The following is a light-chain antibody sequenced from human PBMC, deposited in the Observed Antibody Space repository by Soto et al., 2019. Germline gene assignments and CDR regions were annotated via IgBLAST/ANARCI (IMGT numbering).Light chain of an antibody. J-gene: IGLJ1*01. CDR1: SSDVGGYNY. Sequence: QSALTQPASVSGSPGQSITISCTGTSSDVGGYNYVSWYQQHPDKAPKLMIYEVSNRPSGVSNRFSGSKSGHTASLTISGLQSEDEADDFCTSYTSYRTLDVFGTGTKLTVL. CDR3: TSYTSYRTLDV. V-gene: IGLV2-14*01. CDR2: EVS.